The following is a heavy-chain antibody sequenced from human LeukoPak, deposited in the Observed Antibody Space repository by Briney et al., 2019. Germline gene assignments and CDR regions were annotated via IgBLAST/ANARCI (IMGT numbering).Heavy chain of an antibody. D-gene: IGHD3-3*01. CDR1: EFTFSDYG. CDR3: GKPGANYDFLSGYY. J-gene: IGHJ4*02. Sequence: GGSLRLSCAASEFTFSDYGMHWVRQAPGKGLEWVSSISGNGGSTEYADSMTGRFTISRDNSKNTLYLQMNSLRADDTAVYYCGKPGANYDFLSGYYGGQGPLVTVSS. CDR2: ISGNGGST. V-gene: IGHV3-23*01.